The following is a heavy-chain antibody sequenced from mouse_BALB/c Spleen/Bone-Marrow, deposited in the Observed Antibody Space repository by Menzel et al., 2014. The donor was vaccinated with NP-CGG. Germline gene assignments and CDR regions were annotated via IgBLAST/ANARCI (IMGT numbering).Heavy chain of an antibody. J-gene: IGHJ1*01. V-gene: IGHV4-1*02. Sequence: DVQLQESGGGLVQPGGSLKLSCAASGFDFSRYWMTWVRQAPGKGLEWIGENNPDSSTINYTPSLKGKFIISRDNAKNTLYLQMSKVRSEDTALYYCARPGYYGYQDVWGAGTTVTVSS. D-gene: IGHD1-2*01. CDR3: ARPGYYGYQDV. CDR2: NNPDSSTI. CDR1: GFDFSRYW.